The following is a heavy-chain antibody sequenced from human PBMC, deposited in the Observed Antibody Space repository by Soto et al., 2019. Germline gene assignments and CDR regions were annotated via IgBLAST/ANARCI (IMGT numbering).Heavy chain of an antibody. D-gene: IGHD6-6*01. Sequence: QVQLVQSGTEVKKPGASVKVSCKASGYTFTRFGINWVRQAPGQGLEWMGWISGHNGNTHSAQNFQGRVTVTTDTSTSTAYMELRGLRSDDTAVYYCARDFGAGGQLVGGFDYWGQGTLVTVSS. CDR2: ISGHNGNT. CDR1: GYTFTRFG. CDR3: ARDFGAGGQLVGGFDY. J-gene: IGHJ4*02. V-gene: IGHV1-18*01.